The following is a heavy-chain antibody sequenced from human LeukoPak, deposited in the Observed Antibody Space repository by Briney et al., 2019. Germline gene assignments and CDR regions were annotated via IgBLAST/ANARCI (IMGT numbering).Heavy chain of an antibody. V-gene: IGHV1-18*01. J-gene: IGHJ4*02. CDR2: ISTYNGYT. CDR3: ARTPPPTIVGAHYFDY. CDR1: GYTFISYG. Sequence: ASVTVSCKASGYTFISYGINWVRQAPGQGLEGMGWISTYNGYTNYAQNLQGRVTMTTDTSASTVYLELRSLRSDDTAVYYCARTPPPTIVGAHYFDYWGQGTLVTVSS. D-gene: IGHD1-26*01.